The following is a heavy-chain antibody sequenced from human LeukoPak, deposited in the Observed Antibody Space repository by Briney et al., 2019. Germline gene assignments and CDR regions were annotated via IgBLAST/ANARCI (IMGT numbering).Heavy chain of an antibody. CDR3: ARDRAELRYFDWLLNICFDY. Sequence: TSETLSLTCTVSGGSISSSSYYWGWIRQPPGKGLEWIGSIYYSGSTYYNPSLKSRVTISVDTSKNQFSLKLSSVTAADTAVYYCARDRAELRYFDWLLNICFDYWGQGTLVTVSS. CDR2: IYYSGST. CDR1: GGSISSSSYY. D-gene: IGHD3-9*01. J-gene: IGHJ4*02. V-gene: IGHV4-39*07.